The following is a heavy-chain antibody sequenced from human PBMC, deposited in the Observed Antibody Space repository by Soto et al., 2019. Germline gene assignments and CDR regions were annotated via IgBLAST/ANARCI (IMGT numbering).Heavy chain of an antibody. CDR2: IYSGGST. J-gene: IGHJ4*02. CDR3: ARGVASFYDAFGY. Sequence: EVQLVESGGGLVQPGGSLRLSCAASGFTVSSNYMSWVRQAPGKGLEWVSVIYSGGSTDYADSVKGRFTISRDNSKNTLYLQMNSLRAEDTAVYYCARGVASFYDAFGYWGQGTLVTVSS. CDR1: GFTVSSNY. D-gene: IGHD3-3*01. V-gene: IGHV3-66*01.